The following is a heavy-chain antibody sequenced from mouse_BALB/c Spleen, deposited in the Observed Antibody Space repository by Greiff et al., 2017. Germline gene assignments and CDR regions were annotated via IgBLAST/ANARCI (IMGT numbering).Heavy chain of an antibody. CDR3: AREGGTARASFDY. CDR1: GFSLTSYG. CDR2: IWAGGST. V-gene: IGHV2-9*02. J-gene: IGHJ2*01. Sequence: VQLQQSGPGLVAPSQSLSITCTVSGFSLTSYGVHWVRQPPGKGLEWLGVIWAGGSTNYNSALMSRLSISKDNSKSQVFLKMNSLQTDDTAMYYCAREGGTARASFDYWGQGTTLTVSS. D-gene: IGHD3-2*01.